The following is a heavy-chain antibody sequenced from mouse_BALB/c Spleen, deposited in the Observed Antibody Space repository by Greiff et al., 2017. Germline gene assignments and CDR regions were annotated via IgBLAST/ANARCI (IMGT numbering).Heavy chain of an antibody. CDR3: ARGGKNYDYDGPPFDY. V-gene: IGHV1S126*01. Sequence: VKLQESGPQLVRPGASVKISCKASGYSFTSYWMHWVKQRPGQGLEWIGMIDPSDSETRLNQKFKDKATLTVDKSSSTAYMQLSSPTSEDSAVYYCARGGKNYDYDGPPFDYWGQGTTLTVSS. CDR2: IDPSDSET. D-gene: IGHD2-4*01. J-gene: IGHJ2*01. CDR1: GYSFTSYW.